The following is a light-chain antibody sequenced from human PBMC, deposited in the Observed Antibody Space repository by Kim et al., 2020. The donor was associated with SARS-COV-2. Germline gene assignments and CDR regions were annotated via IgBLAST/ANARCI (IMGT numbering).Light chain of an antibody. Sequence: QSALTQPPSASGSPGQSVTISCTGTSSDVGDYNYVSWYQQHPGKAPKLMIYDVAKRPSGVPDRFSGSKSGNTASLTVSGLQAEDEADYYCNSYAGGNSYVFGGGTKLTVL. J-gene: IGLJ3*02. CDR3: NSYAGGNSYV. CDR1: SSDVGDYNY. V-gene: IGLV2-8*01. CDR2: DVA.